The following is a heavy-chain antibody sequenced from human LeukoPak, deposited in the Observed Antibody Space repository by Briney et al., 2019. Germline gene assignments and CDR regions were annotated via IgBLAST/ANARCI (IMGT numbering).Heavy chain of an antibody. Sequence: ASVKFSCKASGYTFTSYDINWVRQATGQGHEWMGWMNPNSGNTGYAQKFQGRVTMTRNTSISTAYMELSSLGSEDTAVYYCARADSGEIDYWGQGTLVTVSS. CDR1: GYTFTSYD. D-gene: IGHD3-10*01. J-gene: IGHJ4*02. V-gene: IGHV1-8*01. CDR2: MNPNSGNT. CDR3: ARADSGEIDY.